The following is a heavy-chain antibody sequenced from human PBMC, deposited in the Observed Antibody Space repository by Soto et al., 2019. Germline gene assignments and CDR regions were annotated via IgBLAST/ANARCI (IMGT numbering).Heavy chain of an antibody. Sequence: GGSLRLSCAASGFTFSSYEMNWVRQAPGKGLEWVSYISSSGSTIYYADSVKGRFTISRDNAKNPLYLQMNSLRAEDTAVYYCARPPGGDLGYGMGVRGPGTTVTLS. V-gene: IGHV3-48*03. CDR3: ARPPGGDLGYGMGV. J-gene: IGHJ6*01. CDR2: ISSSGSTI. CDR1: GFTFSSYE. D-gene: IGHD2-21*02.